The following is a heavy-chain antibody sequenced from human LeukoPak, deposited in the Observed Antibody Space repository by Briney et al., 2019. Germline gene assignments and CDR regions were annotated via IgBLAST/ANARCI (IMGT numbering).Heavy chain of an antibody. CDR1: GGTFSSYA. J-gene: IGHJ5*02. Sequence: SVKVSCKASGGTFSSYAISWVRQAPGQGLEWMGGIIPIFGTANDAQKFQGRVTITADESTSTAYMELSSLRSEDTAVYYCARDPTLGGSSWYSKWFDPWGQGTLVTVSS. CDR2: IIPIFGTA. V-gene: IGHV1-69*13. D-gene: IGHD6-13*01. CDR3: ARDPTLGGSSWYSKWFDP.